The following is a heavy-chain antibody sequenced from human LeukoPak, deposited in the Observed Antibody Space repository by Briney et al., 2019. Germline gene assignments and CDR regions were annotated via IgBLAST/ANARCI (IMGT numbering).Heavy chain of an antibody. V-gene: IGHV4-59*01. J-gene: IGHJ3*02. CDR1: GGSISSYN. D-gene: IGHD1-26*01. CDR2: IYYSGST. CDR3: ASLSYYNRDAFDI. Sequence: PSETLSLTCTDPGGSISSYNWSWIRQPPGKGLEWIGYIYYSGSTNYNPSLKSRVTISVDTSKNQFSLKLSSVTAADTAVYYCASLSYYNRDAFDIWGQGTMVTVSS.